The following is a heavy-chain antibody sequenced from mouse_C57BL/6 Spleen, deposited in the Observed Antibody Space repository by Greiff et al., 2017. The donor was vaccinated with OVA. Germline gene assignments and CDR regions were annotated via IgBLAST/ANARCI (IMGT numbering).Heavy chain of an antibody. J-gene: IGHJ2*01. V-gene: IGHV3-6*01. CDR2: ISYDGSN. CDR1: GYSITSGYY. D-gene: IGHD1-2*01. CDR3: ARGYYGKRDYFDY. Sequence: EVQRVESGPGLVKPSQSLSLTCSVTGYSITSGYYWNWIRQFPGNKLEWMGYISYDGSNNYNPSLKNRISITRDTSKNQFFLKLNSVTTEDTATYYCARGYYGKRDYFDYWGQGTTLTVSS.